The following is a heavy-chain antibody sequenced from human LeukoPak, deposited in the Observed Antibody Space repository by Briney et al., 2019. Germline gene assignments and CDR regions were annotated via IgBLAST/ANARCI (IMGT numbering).Heavy chain of an antibody. CDR2: ISAYNGNT. Sequence: APVKVSCKASGYTFTSYGISWVRQAPGQGLEWMGWISAYNGNTNYAQKLQGRVTMTTDTSTSTAYMELRSLRSDDTAVYYCARGGDDYGVNDAFDIWGQGTMVTVSS. V-gene: IGHV1-18*01. J-gene: IGHJ3*02. D-gene: IGHD4-17*01. CDR1: GYTFTSYG. CDR3: ARGGDDYGVNDAFDI.